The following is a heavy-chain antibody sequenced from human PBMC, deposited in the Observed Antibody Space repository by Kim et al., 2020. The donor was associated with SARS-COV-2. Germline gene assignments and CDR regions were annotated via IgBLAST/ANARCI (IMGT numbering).Heavy chain of an antibody. CDR2: INSDGSST. Sequence: GGSLRLSCAASGFTFSSYWMHWVRQAPGKGLVWVSRINSDGSSTSYADSVKGRFTISRDNAKNTLYLQMNSLRAEDTAVYYCAIRGSANWGYFDYWGQGTLVTVSS. V-gene: IGHV3-74*01. CDR1: GFTFSSYW. D-gene: IGHD7-27*01. J-gene: IGHJ4*02. CDR3: AIRGSANWGYFDY.